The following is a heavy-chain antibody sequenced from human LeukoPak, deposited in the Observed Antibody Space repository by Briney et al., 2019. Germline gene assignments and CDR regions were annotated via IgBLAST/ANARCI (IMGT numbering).Heavy chain of an antibody. D-gene: IGHD5-12*01. CDR3: ARERGYSGYAPLDY. CDR1: GGSISSYY. V-gene: IGHV4-59*01. CDR2: IYYSGST. J-gene: IGHJ4*02. Sequence: PSETLSLTCAVYGGSISSYYWSWIRQPPGKGLEWIGYIYYSGSTNYNPSLKSRVTISVDTSKNQFSLKLSSVTAADTAVYYCARERGYSGYAPLDYWGQGTLVTVSS.